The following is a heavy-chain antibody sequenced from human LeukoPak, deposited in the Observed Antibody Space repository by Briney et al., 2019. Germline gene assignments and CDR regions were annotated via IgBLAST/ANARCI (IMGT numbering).Heavy chain of an antibody. CDR2: INHSGST. Sequence: SETLSLTCAVYGGSFSGYYWSWIRQPPGKGLEWIGEINHSGSTNYNPSLKSRVTISVDTSKNQFSLKLSSVTAADTAVYYCARALLRFANGFDYWGQGTLVTVSS. V-gene: IGHV4-34*01. D-gene: IGHD3-10*01. J-gene: IGHJ4*02. CDR3: ARALLRFANGFDY. CDR1: GGSFSGYY.